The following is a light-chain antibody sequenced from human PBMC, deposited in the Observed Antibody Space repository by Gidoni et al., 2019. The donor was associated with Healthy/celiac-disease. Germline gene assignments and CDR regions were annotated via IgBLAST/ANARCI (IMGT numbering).Light chain of an antibody. CDR3: AAWDDSLNGVV. Sequence: QSVLTQPPSASGTPGQRVTISCSGSSSNIGSNTVNWYQQLPGTAPKLLSYSNNPRAPRVPDRFSGSKSGTSASLAISGLQSEDEADYYCAAWDDSLNGVVFGGGTKLTVL. J-gene: IGLJ2*01. CDR1: SSNIGSNT. CDR2: SNN. V-gene: IGLV1-44*01.